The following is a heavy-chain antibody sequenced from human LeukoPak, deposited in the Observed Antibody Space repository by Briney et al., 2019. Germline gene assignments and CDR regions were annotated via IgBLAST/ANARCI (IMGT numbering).Heavy chain of an antibody. CDR1: GFTFSSYG. V-gene: IGHV3-33*08. CDR3: ARGDYYDSSGYYPDY. D-gene: IGHD3-22*01. J-gene: IGHJ4*02. CDR2: IWYDGSNK. Sequence: PGGSLRLSCAASGFTFSSYGMHWVRQAPGKGLEWGAVIWYDGSNKYYADSVKGRFTISRDNSKNTLYLQMNSLRAEDTAVYYCARGDYYDSSGYYPDYWGQGTLVTVSS.